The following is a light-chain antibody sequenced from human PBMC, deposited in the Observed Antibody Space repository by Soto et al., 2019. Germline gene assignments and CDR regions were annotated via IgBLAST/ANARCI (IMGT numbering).Light chain of an antibody. CDR1: SSNIGSYYD. J-gene: IGLJ2*01. Sequence: QAVVTQPPSVSGAPGQRVTIPCTGSSSNIGSYYDVHWYQQLPGTVPKLLIYGDNNRPSGVPDRFSGSKSGTSASLAITGLQAEAEADYYCQSYDSSLSHVVFGGGTKLTVL. V-gene: IGLV1-40*01. CDR2: GDN. CDR3: QSYDSSLSHVV.